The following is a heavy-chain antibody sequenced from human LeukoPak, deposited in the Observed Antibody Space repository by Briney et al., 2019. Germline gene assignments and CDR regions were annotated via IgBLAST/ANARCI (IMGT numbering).Heavy chain of an antibody. Sequence: RESGPALVKPTQTLTLTCTFSGFSPSTSEMCVSWIRQPPGKALEWLARIDWDDDKYYSTSLKTRLTISKDTSKNQVVLTMTNMDPVDTATYYCARAYSSGWFFDYWGQGTLVTVSS. D-gene: IGHD6-19*01. CDR2: IDWDDDK. V-gene: IGHV2-70*11. J-gene: IGHJ4*02. CDR1: GFSPSTSEMC. CDR3: ARAYSSGWFFDY.